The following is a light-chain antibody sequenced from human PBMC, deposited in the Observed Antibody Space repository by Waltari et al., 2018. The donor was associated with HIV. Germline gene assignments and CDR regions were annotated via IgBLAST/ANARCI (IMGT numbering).Light chain of an antibody. J-gene: IGLJ2*01. CDR3: QVWDNSGCRQGI. Sequence: SYVLTQPPSVSVAPGQTASITCGGDNIESKSVHWYQQKPGQAPVVVVYDDSDRPSGIPERFSGSNSGNTAHLTITRVEAGDEADYYCQVWDNSGCRQGIFGGGTKLTV. CDR2: DDS. CDR1: NIESKS. V-gene: IGLV3-21*02.